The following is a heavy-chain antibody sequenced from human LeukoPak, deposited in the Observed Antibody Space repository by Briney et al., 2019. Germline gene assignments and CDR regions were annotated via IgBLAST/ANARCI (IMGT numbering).Heavy chain of an antibody. CDR1: GGSISNFY. V-gene: IGHV4-59*01. CDR2: IYSSGST. D-gene: IGHD6-13*01. CDR3: ARGFASSWYYFDY. J-gene: IGHJ4*02. Sequence: SETLSLTCTVSGGSISNFYWSWIRQSPGERLEWMGCIYSSGSTNYNPSLKSRVTISVDTSKNQFSLKLSFVTAADTAMYYCARGFASSWYYFDYWGQGTLVTVSS.